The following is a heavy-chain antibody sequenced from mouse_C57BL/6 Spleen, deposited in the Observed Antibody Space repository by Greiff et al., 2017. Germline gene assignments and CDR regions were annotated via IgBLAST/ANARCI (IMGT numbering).Heavy chain of an antibody. CDR3: ARSALRPFYAMDY. Sequence: EVMLVASGGGLVQPGGSLSLSCAASGFTFTDYYMSWVRQPTGKALEWLGFIRNKANGYTTEYSASVKGRFTISRDNSQIIRYLQMNTLRSEDSATYDCARSALRPFYAMDYWGQGTSVTVSS. CDR2: IRNKANGYTT. V-gene: IGHV7-3*01. J-gene: IGHJ4*01. D-gene: IGHD2-12*01. CDR1: GFTFTDYY.